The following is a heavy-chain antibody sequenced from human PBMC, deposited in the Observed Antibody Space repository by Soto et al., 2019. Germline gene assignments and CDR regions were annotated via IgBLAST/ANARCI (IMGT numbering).Heavy chain of an antibody. J-gene: IGHJ5*02. CDR2: ISSSSSTI. Sequence: EVQLVESGGGLVQPGGSLRLSCAASGFTFSSYSMNWVRQAPGKGLEWVSYISSSSSTIYYADSVKGRFTISRDNAKNSLYLQMNSLRAEDTAVYYCARGGGYDFWRGYLGWFGPWGQGTLVTVSS. CDR3: ARGGGYDFWRGYLGWFGP. CDR1: GFTFSSYS. D-gene: IGHD3-3*01. V-gene: IGHV3-48*01.